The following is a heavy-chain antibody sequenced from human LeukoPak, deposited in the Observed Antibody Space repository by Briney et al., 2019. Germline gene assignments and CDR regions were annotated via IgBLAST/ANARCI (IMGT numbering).Heavy chain of an antibody. CDR1: GGSISSYY. D-gene: IGHD2-15*01. J-gene: IGHJ4*02. Sequence: SETLSLTCTVSGGSISSYYWGWIRQPPGKGLEWVGSIYYSGSTYYNPSLKSRVTISVDTSKNQFSLKLSSVTAADTAVYYCARHVRGGSSFDYWGQGTLVTVSS. CDR3: ARHVRGGSSFDY. CDR2: IYYSGST. V-gene: IGHV4-39*01.